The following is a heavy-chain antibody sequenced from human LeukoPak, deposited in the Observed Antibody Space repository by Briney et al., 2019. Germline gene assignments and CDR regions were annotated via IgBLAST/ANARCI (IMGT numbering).Heavy chain of an antibody. CDR1: GGSFSGYY. V-gene: IGHV4-34*01. J-gene: IGHJ4*02. Sequence: ASETLSLTCAVYGGSFSGYYWSWIRQPPGKGLEWIGEINHSGSTNYNPSLKSRVTISVDTSKNQFSLKLSSVTAADTAVYYCARGYSGSYLYWGQGTLVTDSS. D-gene: IGHD1-26*01. CDR3: ARGYSGSYLY. CDR2: INHSGST.